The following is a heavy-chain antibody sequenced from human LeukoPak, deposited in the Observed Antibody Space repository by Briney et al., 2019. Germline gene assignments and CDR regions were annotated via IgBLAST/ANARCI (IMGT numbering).Heavy chain of an antibody. CDR3: ARSCEGSGFSD. J-gene: IGHJ4*02. CDR2: ITNSSRYT. CDR1: GFIFSNYI. V-gene: IGHV3-21*01. Sequence: PGGSLRLSCAASGFIFSNYIMNWVRQAPGKGLEWVSSITNSSRYTYYADSVRGRFTISRDNAKNSLYLQMNSLRAEDTAVYYCARSCEGSGFSDWGQGTLVTVSS. D-gene: IGHD3-3*01.